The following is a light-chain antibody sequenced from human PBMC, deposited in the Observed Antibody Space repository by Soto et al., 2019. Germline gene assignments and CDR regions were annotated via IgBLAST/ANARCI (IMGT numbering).Light chain of an antibody. Sequence: EIVLTPSPATLSLSPVERATLSCRASQSVSSYLAWYQQKPGQAPRLLIYDASNRATGIPARFSGSGSGTDFTLTISSLQSEDFATYYCQQYKKWPRTFGHGTKVDIK. J-gene: IGKJ1*01. CDR3: QQYKKWPRT. CDR1: QSVSSY. CDR2: DAS. V-gene: IGKV3-11*01.